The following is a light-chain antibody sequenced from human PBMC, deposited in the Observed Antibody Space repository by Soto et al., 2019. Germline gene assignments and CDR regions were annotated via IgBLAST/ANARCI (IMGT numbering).Light chain of an antibody. J-gene: IGKJ1*01. CDR2: DVS. CDR3: QQYSSAPT. V-gene: IGKV3-20*01. CDR1: QSVSSSY. Sequence: EIVVTQSPGTLSLSPGERATLSCRSSQSVSSSYLAGYQQKPGQAPRLLIYDVSSRATGILDRFSGGGCGTAFNLTISRLEAEDFAVYYCQQYSSAPTFGEGTKVDI.